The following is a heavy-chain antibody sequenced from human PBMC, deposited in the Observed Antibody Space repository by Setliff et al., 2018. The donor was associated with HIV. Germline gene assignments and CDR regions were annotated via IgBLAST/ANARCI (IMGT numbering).Heavy chain of an antibody. J-gene: IGHJ5*02. V-gene: IGHV1-69*04. D-gene: IGHD2-15*01. CDR3: ARVRYCSGGSCYGGEYWFDP. Sequence: SVKVSCKASGYTFTSYGISWVRQAPGQGLDWMGRIIPILGVANYAQRFQGRVTITADKSTSTAYVELSSLRSEDTAVYYCARVRYCSGGSCYGGEYWFDPWGQGTLVTVSS. CDR1: GYTFTSYG. CDR2: IIPILGVA.